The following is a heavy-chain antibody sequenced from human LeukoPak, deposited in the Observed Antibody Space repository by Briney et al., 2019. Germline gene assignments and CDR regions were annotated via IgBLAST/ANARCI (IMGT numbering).Heavy chain of an antibody. CDR1: GYSFSTYW. CDR2: IYPGDADT. V-gene: IGHV5-51*01. J-gene: IGHJ6*03. Sequence: PGESLKISCKASGYSFSTYWIAWVRQMPGKGLEWMGIIYPGDADTRYGPSFQGQVTISGDKSIGTAYLQWSSLRGGDTAVYYCARGSYGSRGYNTRGYYYYYMDVWGKGTTVTISS. CDR3: ARGSYGSRGYNTRGYYYYYMDV. D-gene: IGHD3-10*01.